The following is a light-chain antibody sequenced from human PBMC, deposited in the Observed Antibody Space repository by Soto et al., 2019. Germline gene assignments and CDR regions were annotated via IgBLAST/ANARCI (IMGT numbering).Light chain of an antibody. CDR3: MQATQFPYT. V-gene: IGKV2-24*01. J-gene: IGKJ2*01. CDR1: QGLVHSDGNTY. Sequence: DIVMTQTPLSSPVTLGQPASISCRSSQGLVHSDGNTYLSWLQQRPGQLPRLLIYEISNRFSGVPDRFSGSGAGTDFTLKISRVEAEDVGIYYCMQATQFPYTFGQGTKLEIK. CDR2: EIS.